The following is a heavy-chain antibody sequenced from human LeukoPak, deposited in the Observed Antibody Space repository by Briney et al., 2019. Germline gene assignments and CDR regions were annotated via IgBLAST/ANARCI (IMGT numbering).Heavy chain of an antibody. V-gene: IGHV1-46*01. CDR3: ARDLGDYGSRRIFDY. D-gene: IGHD3-10*01. Sequence: GASVKVSCKASGYTFTNYYMVWVRQAPGQGLEWMGIINPSSGTTNYAQKFQGRVTMTRDMSTSTVYMELSSLRSEDTAVYYCARDLGDYGSRRIFDYWGQGTLVTVSS. J-gene: IGHJ4*02. CDR2: INPSSGTT. CDR1: GYTFTNYY.